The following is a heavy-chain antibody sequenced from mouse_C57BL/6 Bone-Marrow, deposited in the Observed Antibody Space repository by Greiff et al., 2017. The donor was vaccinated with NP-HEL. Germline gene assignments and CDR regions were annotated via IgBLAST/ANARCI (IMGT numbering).Heavy chain of an antibody. CDR1: GFTFSDYG. CDR3: ARPFIYDGYYEGFAY. Sequence: EVQLQESGGGLVKPGGSLKLSCAASGFTFSDYGMHWVRQAPEKGLEWVAYISSGSSTIYYADTVKGRFTISRDNAKNTLFLQMTSLRSEDTAMYYCARPFIYDGYYEGFAYWGQGTLVTVSA. J-gene: IGHJ3*01. V-gene: IGHV5-17*01. D-gene: IGHD2-3*01. CDR2: ISSGSSTI.